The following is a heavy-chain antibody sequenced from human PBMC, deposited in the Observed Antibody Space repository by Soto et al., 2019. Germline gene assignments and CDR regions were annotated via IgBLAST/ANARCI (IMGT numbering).Heavy chain of an antibody. CDR3: ARGVLH. Sequence: QVQLQESGPGLVKPSQTLSLTCTVSGGSISSGGYYWSWIRQHPGKGLEWIGSIYYSGSTYYNPSLKSRXXXXXXTXXXXXXXXXXXXTAADTAVYYCARGVLHWGQGTLVTVSS. J-gene: IGHJ4*02. CDR2: IYYSGST. D-gene: IGHD3-16*01. CDR1: GGSISSGGYY. V-gene: IGHV4-31*03.